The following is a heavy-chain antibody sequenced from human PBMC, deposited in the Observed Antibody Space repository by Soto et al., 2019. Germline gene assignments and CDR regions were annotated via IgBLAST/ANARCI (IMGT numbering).Heavy chain of an antibody. D-gene: IGHD2-21*01. CDR1: GFPFSDYY. CDR2: ISPKSTYR. V-gene: IGHV3-11*06. Sequence: GCLIPSCPTSGFPFSDYYMSWIRQAPGKGLEWLSHISPKSTYRNYADSVKGRFTISRDNTKSSLFLQMNSLGVEDTAVYYCVRGGGGGLFEHWGQGVLVTVSS. J-gene: IGHJ4*02. CDR3: VRGGGGGLFEH.